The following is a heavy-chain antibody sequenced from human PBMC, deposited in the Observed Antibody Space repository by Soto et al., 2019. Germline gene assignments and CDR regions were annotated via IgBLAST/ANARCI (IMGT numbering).Heavy chain of an antibody. CDR3: ARVLAYDSGSTWYHRC. CDR1: GYTFTTYG. V-gene: IGHV1-18*01. D-gene: IGHD3-22*01. CDR2: ISAYNGNT. Sequence: ASVNGSCKASGYTFTTYGISWVLQAPGQGLEWMGWISAYNGNTNYAQKLQGRVTMTTDTSTSTAYMELRSLRSDDTAVYYCARVLAYDSGSTWYHRCWDQRTVVTV. J-gene: IGHJ4*02.